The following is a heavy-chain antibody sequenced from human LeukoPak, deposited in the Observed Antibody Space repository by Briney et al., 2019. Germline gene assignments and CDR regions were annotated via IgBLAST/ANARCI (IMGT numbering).Heavy chain of an antibody. CDR2: IISIFGTA. CDR1: GGTFSSYA. Sequence: SVKVSCKASGGTFSSYAISWVRQAPGQGLEWMGGIISIFGTANYAQKFQGRVTITADESTSTAYMELSSLRSEDTAVYYCARSVVRIFGVVYDAFGIWGQGTMVTVSS. V-gene: IGHV1-69*13. CDR3: ARSVVRIFGVVYDAFGI. J-gene: IGHJ3*02. D-gene: IGHD3-3*01.